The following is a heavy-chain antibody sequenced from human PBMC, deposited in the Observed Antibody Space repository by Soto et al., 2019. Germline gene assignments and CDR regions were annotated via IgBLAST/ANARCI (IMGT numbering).Heavy chain of an antibody. Sequence: QVQMVESGGGVVQPGESLRLSCAVSGFTFSRYGMYWVRQAPGKGLEWLAVISHDGSRKHHADSVKGRFSISRDNSKNTLYLEINNLKSEDTAVYCCATSDRDDHLSVYWGRGTLVTVSS. CDR2: ISHDGSRK. D-gene: IGHD3-10*01. J-gene: IGHJ4*02. V-gene: IGHV3-30*03. CDR1: GFTFSRYG. CDR3: ATSDRDDHLSVY.